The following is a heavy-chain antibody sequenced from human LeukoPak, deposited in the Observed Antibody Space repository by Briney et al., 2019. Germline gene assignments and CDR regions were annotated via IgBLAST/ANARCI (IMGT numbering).Heavy chain of an antibody. V-gene: IGHV3-23*01. D-gene: IGHD6-19*01. Sequence: PGLSLRLSCAASGFTFNNYAMSCVRQAPGKGREWVSAISGSGASTYYADSVKGRFTISRDNPKNTLYVQMNNLRADDTGVYQCASAVVRAREILWGQGTLVRVSS. CDR1: GFTFNNYA. J-gene: IGHJ4*02. CDR3: ASAVVRAREIL. CDR2: ISGSGAST.